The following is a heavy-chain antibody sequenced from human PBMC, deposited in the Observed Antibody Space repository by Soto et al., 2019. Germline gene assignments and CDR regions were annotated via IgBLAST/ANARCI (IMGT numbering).Heavy chain of an antibody. CDR3: ARDGPTPAADY. CDR1: GGGSSNYY. Sequence: SETLSLTCTVSGGGSSNYYWGWILQPPGKGLEWIASIYYSGSTYYNPSLKSRVTISVDTSKNQFSLKLNSVTAAPLALYQGARDGPTPAADYGGQGNLV. V-gene: IGHV4-39*02. CDR2: IYYSGST. J-gene: IGHJ4*02. D-gene: IGHD2-2*01.